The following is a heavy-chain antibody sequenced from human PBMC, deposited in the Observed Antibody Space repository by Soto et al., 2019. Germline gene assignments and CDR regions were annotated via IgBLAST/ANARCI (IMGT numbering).Heavy chain of an antibody. CDR3: AGDYSGYDSGAFDI. D-gene: IGHD5-12*01. V-gene: IGHV1-69*02. Sequence: QVQLVQSGAEVKKPGSSVKVSCKASGGTFSSYTISWVRQAPGQGLEWMGRIIPILGIANYAQKFQGRVTITADKSTSTAYMELSSLRSEDTAVYYCAGDYSGYDSGAFDIWGQGTMVTVSS. J-gene: IGHJ3*02. CDR1: GGTFSSYT. CDR2: IIPILGIA.